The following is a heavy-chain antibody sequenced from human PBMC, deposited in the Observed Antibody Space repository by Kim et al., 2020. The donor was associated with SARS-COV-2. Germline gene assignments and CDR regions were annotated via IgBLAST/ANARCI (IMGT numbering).Heavy chain of an antibody. D-gene: IGHD6-13*01. Sequence: GGSLRLSCAASGFTFSSYSMNWVRQAPGKGLEWVSSISSSSSYIYYADSVQVRFTISRDNAKNSLYLQMNSLRAEDTAVYYCARAAAAEMTDPPYYYYGMDVWGQGTTVTVSS. J-gene: IGHJ6*02. CDR2: ISSSSSYI. V-gene: IGHV3-21*01. CDR3: ARAAAAEMTDPPYYYYGMDV. CDR1: GFTFSSYS.